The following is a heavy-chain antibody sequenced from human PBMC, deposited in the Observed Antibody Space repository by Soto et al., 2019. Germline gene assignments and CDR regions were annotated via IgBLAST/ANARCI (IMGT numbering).Heavy chain of an antibody. CDR2: ISAYNGNT. Sequence: ASVTVSCNAAGSTITKYGLNWVRQAPGQGLEWMGWISAYNGNTNYAQKFRGRVTMTTDTSTSTSYMELRSLRSDDTAVYYCARGSDSSGYYSYFDSWGQGALVT. CDR1: GSTITKYG. D-gene: IGHD3-22*01. CDR3: ARGSDSSGYYSYFDS. V-gene: IGHV1-18*04. J-gene: IGHJ4*02.